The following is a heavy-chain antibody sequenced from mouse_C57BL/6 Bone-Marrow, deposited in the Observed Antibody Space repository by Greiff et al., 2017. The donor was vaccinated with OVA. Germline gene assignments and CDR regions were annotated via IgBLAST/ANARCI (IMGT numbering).Heavy chain of an antibody. CDR1: GYTFTSYG. D-gene: IGHD2-1*01. CDR2: IYPRSGNT. Sequence: QVQLQQSGAELARPGASVKLSCKASGYTFTSYGISWVKQRTGQGLEWIGEIYPRSGNTYYNEKFKGKATLTADKSSSTAYMELRSLTSEDSAVYFCAREVTGIFYYAMDYWGQGTSVTVSS. V-gene: IGHV1-81*01. J-gene: IGHJ4*01. CDR3: AREVTGIFYYAMDY.